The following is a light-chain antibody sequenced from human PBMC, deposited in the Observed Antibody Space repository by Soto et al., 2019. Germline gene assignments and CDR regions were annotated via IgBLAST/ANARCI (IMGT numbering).Light chain of an antibody. CDR3: RSYPSSSTLNYV. CDR2: EVS. Sequence: QSALTQPASVSGSPGQSITISCTGTSSDVGGYNYVSWYQQHPGKAPKLMIYEVSNRPSGVSNRFSGYKSGNTASLAISAIQAEGEADYYCRSYPSSSTLNYVYGTGTKVTVL. J-gene: IGLJ1*01. V-gene: IGLV2-14*01. CDR1: SSDVGGYNY.